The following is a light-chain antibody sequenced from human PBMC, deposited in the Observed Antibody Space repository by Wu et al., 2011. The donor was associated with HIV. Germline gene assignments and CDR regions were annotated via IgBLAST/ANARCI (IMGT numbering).Light chain of an antibody. V-gene: IGKV3-20*01. J-gene: IGKJ4*01. CDR2: GTS. CDR3: QLYGTSPQVT. Sequence: EIVLTQSPATLSLSPGERATLSCRASQSVGTNLAWYQQKPGQAPNLLIYGTSSRTTGVPDRFSGSGSGTDFTLTISRLEPEDFAVYYCQLYGTSPQVTFGGGTEVEIK. CDR1: QSVGTN.